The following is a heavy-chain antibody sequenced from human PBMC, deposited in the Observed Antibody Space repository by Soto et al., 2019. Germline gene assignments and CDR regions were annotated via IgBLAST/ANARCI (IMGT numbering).Heavy chain of an antibody. CDR1: GGSISSSSYY. V-gene: IGHV4-39*01. CDR3: ERLHIVVVPAAIDY. CDR2: IYYSGST. D-gene: IGHD2-2*01. J-gene: IGHJ4*02. Sequence: SETLSLTCTVSGGSISSSSYYWGWIRQPPGKGLEWIGSIYYSGSTYYNPSLKSRVTISVDTSKNQFSPKLSSVTAADTAVYYCERLHIVVVPAAIDYWGQGTLVTVSS.